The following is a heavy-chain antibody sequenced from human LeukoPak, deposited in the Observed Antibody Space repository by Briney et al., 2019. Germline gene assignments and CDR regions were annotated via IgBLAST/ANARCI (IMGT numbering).Heavy chain of an antibody. CDR2: INPNSGST. CDR3: ARETDIVVVPAVRGAFDI. Sequence: GASVKVSCKASGYIFTGCYMHWVRQAPGQGPEWMGWINPNSGSTNYAQKFQGRVTMTRDTSISTAYMELSRLTSDDTAVYYCARETDIVVVPAVRGAFDIWGQGTMVTVSS. D-gene: IGHD2-2*01. V-gene: IGHV1-2*02. J-gene: IGHJ3*02. CDR1: GYIFTGCY.